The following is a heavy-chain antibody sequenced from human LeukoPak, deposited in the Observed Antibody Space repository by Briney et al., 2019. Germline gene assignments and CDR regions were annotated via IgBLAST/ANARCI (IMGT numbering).Heavy chain of an antibody. CDR1: GFSFSSYA. D-gene: IGHD6-19*01. Sequence: GRSLRLSCAASGFSFSSYAMHWVRQAPGKGLEWVAVISYDGSNEYYPDSVKGRFTISRDNSKNTLYLQMNSLRAEDTAVYYCARDSSGSYNWFDPWGQGTLVTVSS. J-gene: IGHJ5*02. CDR2: ISYDGSNE. CDR3: ARDSSGSYNWFDP. V-gene: IGHV3-30*04.